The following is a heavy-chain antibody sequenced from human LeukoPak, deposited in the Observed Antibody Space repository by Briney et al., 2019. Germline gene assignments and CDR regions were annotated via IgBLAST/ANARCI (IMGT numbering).Heavy chain of an antibody. D-gene: IGHD3/OR15-3a*01. CDR2: ISSGSSPI. CDR1: GFTFRTFS. J-gene: IGHJ5*02. CDR3: TYLRTPYYNDKWLDP. Sequence: QPGGSLRLSCAASGFTFRTFSMNWVRQAPGKGLEWLSYISSGSSPIYSADSVQGRFTISRDDAQNLVYLQMNSLRAEDTAVYYCTYLRTPYYNDKWLDPWGQGALVTVSS. V-gene: IGHV3-48*04.